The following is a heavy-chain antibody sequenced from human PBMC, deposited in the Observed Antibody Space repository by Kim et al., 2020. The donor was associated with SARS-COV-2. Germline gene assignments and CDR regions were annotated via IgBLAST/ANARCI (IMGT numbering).Heavy chain of an antibody. CDR1: GYSFTSYW. D-gene: IGHD3-3*01. J-gene: IGHJ6*02. CDR2: IDPSDSYT. CDR3: ARGLYDFWSGYASGGMDV. Sequence: GESLKISCKGSGYSFTSYWISWVRQMPGKGLEWMGRIDPSDSYTNYSPSFQGHVTISADKSISTAYLQWSSLKASDTAMYYCARGLYDFWSGYASGGMDVWGQGTTVTVSS. V-gene: IGHV5-10-1*01.